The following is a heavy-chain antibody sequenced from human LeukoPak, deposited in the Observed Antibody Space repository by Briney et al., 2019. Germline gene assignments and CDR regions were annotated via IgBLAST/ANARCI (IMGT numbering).Heavy chain of an antibody. CDR3: ARGRDDYVWGSYRYNFDY. CDR2: INHSGST. CDR1: GGSFSGYY. J-gene: IGHJ4*02. V-gene: IGHV4-34*01. D-gene: IGHD3-16*02. Sequence: PSETLSLTCAVYGGSFSGYYWSWIRQPPGKGLEWIGEINHSGSTNYNPSLKSRVTISVDTSKNQFSLKLSSVTAADTAVYYCARGRDDYVWGSYRYNFDYWGQGTLVTVSS.